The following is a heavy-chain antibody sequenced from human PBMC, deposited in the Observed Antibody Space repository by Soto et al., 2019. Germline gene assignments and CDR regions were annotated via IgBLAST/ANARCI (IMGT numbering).Heavy chain of an antibody. CDR2: IYSGGST. V-gene: IGHV3-66*01. CDR1: GFTVSSDY. J-gene: IGHJ6*02. D-gene: IGHD5-12*01. Sequence: EVQLVESGGGLVQPGGSLRLSCAASGFTVSSDYMSWVRQAPGKGLEWVSVIYSGGSTYYADSVKGRFTISRDNSKNTLYLQMNSLRAEDTAVDHCARDPGYRNGMDVWGQGTTVTVSS. CDR3: ARDPGYRNGMDV.